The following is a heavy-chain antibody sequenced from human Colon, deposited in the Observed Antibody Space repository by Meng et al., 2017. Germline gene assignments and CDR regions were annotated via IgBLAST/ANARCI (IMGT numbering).Heavy chain of an antibody. Sequence: VEAGGGLAPPGGSLRLSCAASGFTVSSNYMSWVRQAPGKGLEWVSVIYSGGSTYYADSVKGRFTISRDNSKNTLYLQMNSLRAEDTAVYYCARELMLTFDPWGQGTLVTVSS. CDR1: GFTVSSNY. V-gene: IGHV3-66*02. D-gene: IGHD3-16*01. CDR2: IYSGGST. J-gene: IGHJ5*02. CDR3: ARELMLTFDP.